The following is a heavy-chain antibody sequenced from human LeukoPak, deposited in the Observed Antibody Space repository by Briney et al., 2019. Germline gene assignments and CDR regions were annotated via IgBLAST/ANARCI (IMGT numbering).Heavy chain of an antibody. CDR2: INTNGANT. Sequence: GGSLRLSCSASGFTYKSYAMHWVRQAPGKGLEYVSSINTNGANTYYADSVKGRFTISRDNSRNTVYVQMNSLTPEDTAVYYCVKGLDYSSSQIDCWGQGTLVTVSS. V-gene: IGHV3-64*05. CDR3: VKGLDYSSSQIDC. D-gene: IGHD6-6*01. J-gene: IGHJ4*02. CDR1: GFTYKSYA.